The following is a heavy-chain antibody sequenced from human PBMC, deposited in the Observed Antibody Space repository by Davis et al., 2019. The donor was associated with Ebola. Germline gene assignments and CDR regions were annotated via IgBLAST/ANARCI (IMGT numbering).Heavy chain of an antibody. Sequence: ASVKVSCKASGYTFTNYVIHWVRQAPGQSLEWMGWISADNGNTRYSRKFQGRVTLTRDTSASATYMELTSLTSEDTAVYYCARDSGRTEGWFDPWGQGTLVTVSS. J-gene: IGHJ5*02. CDR1: GYTFTNYV. D-gene: IGHD7-27*01. CDR3: ARDSGRTEGWFDP. CDR2: ISADNGNT. V-gene: IGHV1-3*01.